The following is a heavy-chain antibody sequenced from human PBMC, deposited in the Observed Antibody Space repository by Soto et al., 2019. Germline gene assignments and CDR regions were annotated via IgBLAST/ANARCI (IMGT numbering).Heavy chain of an antibody. D-gene: IGHD6-19*01. CDR3: ARRQQWLVIPPTREATFDI. V-gene: IGHV1-69*13. CDR2: IIPIFGTA. J-gene: IGHJ3*02. Sequence: SVKVSCKASGGTFSSYAISWVRQAPGQGLEWMGGIIPIFGTANYAQKFQGRVTITADESTSTAYMELSSLRSEDTAVYYCARRQQWLVIPPTREATFDISGQGPMVTV. CDR1: GGTFSSYA.